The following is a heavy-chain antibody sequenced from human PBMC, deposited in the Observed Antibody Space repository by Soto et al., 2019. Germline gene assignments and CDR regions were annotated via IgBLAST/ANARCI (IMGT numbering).Heavy chain of an antibody. V-gene: IGHV1-18*01. D-gene: IGHD3-22*01. CDR1: GYTFTSYG. Sequence: ASVKVSCKASGYTFTSYGISWVRQAPGQGLEWMGWISAYNGNTNYAQKLQGRVTMTTDTSTSTAYMELRSLRSDDTAVYYCARWYHDSSGYYYGYYFDYWGQGTLVTVSS. CDR2: ISAYNGNT. CDR3: ARWYHDSSGYYYGYYFDY. J-gene: IGHJ4*02.